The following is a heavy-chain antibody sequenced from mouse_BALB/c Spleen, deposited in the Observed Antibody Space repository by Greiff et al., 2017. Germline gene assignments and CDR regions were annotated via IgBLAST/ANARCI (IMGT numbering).Heavy chain of an antibody. CDR1: GFTFSSYA. CDR2: ISSGGST. CDR3: ARDLETYAMDY. Sequence: EVKLVESGGGLVKPGGSLKLSCAASGFTFSSYAMSWVRQTPEKRLEWVASISSGGSTYYPDSVKGRFTISRDNARNILYLQMSSLRSEDTAMYYCARDLETYAMDYWGQGTSVTVSS. V-gene: IGHV5-6-5*01. J-gene: IGHJ4*01.